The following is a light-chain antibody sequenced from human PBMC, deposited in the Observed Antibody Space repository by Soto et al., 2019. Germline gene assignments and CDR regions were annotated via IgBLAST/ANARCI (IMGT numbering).Light chain of an antibody. J-gene: IGKJ1*01. CDR2: AAS. CDR1: QGIRNN. CDR3: QHYNSYSEA. Sequence: AIQMTQSPSSLSASVGDRVTITCRASQGIRNNLGWYQQKPGKAPNLLIYAASSLQTGVPSRFSGSGSGTEFTLTISSLQPDDFATYYCQHYNSYSEAFGQGTKVELK. V-gene: IGKV1-6*01.